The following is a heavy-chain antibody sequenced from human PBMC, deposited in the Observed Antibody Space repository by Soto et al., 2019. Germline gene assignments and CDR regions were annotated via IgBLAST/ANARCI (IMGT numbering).Heavy chain of an antibody. CDR3: ARREDIVLVPARYYGMDV. D-gene: IGHD2-2*01. CDR2: IIPIFGTA. J-gene: IGHJ6*02. CDR1: GGTFSSYA. Sequence: QVQLVQSGAEVKKPGSSVKVSCKASGGTFSSYAISWVRQAPGQGLEWMGGIIPIFGTANYAQKFQGRVTITADESTSTAYMELSSLRSEDTAVYYCARREDIVLVPARYYGMDVWGQGTTVTVSS. V-gene: IGHV1-69*12.